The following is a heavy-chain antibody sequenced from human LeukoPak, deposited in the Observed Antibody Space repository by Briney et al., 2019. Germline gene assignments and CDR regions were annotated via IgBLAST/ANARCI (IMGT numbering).Heavy chain of an antibody. J-gene: IGHJ5*02. CDR3: ARGYYDSSGSHRMIRWFDP. CDR1: GYTFTGYY. CDR2: INPNSGGT. V-gene: IGHV1-2*02. D-gene: IGHD3-22*01. Sequence: ASVKVSCKASGYTFTGYYMHWVRQAPGQGREWMGWINPNSGGTNCAQKFQGRVIMTRDTSISTAYMELSRLRSDDTAFYYCARGYYDSSGSHRMIRWFDPWGQGTLVTVSS.